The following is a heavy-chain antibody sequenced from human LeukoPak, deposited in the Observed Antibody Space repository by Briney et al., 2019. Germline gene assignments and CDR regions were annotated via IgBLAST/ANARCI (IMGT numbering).Heavy chain of an antibody. V-gene: IGHV1-69*13. D-gene: IGHD2-2*01. J-gene: IGHJ6*02. CDR1: GYTFTSYG. Sequence: ASVKVSCKASGYTFTSYGISWVRQAPGQGLEWMGGIIPIFGTANYAQKFQGRVTITADESTSTAYMELSSLRSEDTAVYYRARDRQYCSSTSCYYKGYYYYGMDVWGQGTTVTVSS. CDR3: ARDRQYCSSTSCYYKGYYYYGMDV. CDR2: IIPIFGTA.